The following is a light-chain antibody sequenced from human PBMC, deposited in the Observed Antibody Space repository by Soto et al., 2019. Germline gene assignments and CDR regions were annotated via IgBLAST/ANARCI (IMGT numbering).Light chain of an antibody. Sequence: QSASVSGSPGQSITISCTGTSSDVGGYNYVSWYQQHPDKAPKLIIYEVSNRPSGVSNRFSGSKSGNTASLTISGLQAEDEADYYCSSFTTSTTLEVFGGGTKLTVL. CDR1: SSDVGGYNY. V-gene: IGLV2-14*01. CDR2: EVS. CDR3: SSFTTSTTLEV. J-gene: IGLJ3*02.